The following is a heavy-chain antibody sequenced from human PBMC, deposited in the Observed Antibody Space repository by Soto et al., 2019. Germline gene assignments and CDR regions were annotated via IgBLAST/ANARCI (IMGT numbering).Heavy chain of an antibody. J-gene: IGHJ3*02. V-gene: IGHV3-7*03. Sequence: GGSLRLSCAASGFTFSSYWMSWVRQAPGKGLEWVANIKQDGSEKYYVDSVKGRFTISRDNAKNSLYLQMNSLRAEDTAVYYCAKDCLYCGADAFDSWGQGIMVTVSS. D-gene: IGHD2-21*01. CDR3: AKDCLYCGADAFDS. CDR2: IKQDGSEK. CDR1: GFTFSSYW.